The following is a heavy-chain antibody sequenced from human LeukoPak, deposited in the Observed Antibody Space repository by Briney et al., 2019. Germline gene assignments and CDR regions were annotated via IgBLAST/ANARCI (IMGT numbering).Heavy chain of an antibody. D-gene: IGHD2-2*01. CDR2: ISYDGSNK. J-gene: IGHJ6*02. CDR1: GFTFSSYA. CDR3: ARDPGGYCSSTSCYGTLEDYYYGMDV. V-gene: IGHV3-30-3*01. Sequence: GRSLRLSCAASGFTFSSYAMHWVRQAPGKGLEWVAVISYDGSNKYYADSVKGRFTISRNNSKNTLYLQMNSLRAEDTAVYYCARDPGGYCSSTSCYGTLEDYYYGMDVWGQGTTVTVSS.